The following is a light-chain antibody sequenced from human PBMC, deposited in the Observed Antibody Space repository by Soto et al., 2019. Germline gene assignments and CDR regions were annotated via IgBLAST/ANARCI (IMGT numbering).Light chain of an antibody. CDR1: QSVAGSN. V-gene: IGKV3-20*01. CDR3: QQYGASQFT. Sequence: ETVLTQSPGTLSLSPGERATLSCRASQSVAGSNLAWYQQKPGQTPRLLIYGASSRAPGIPDRFSGSGSGTGFTLTISGLEPEDSAVYYCQQYGASQFTFGQGTRLEIK. J-gene: IGKJ5*01. CDR2: GAS.